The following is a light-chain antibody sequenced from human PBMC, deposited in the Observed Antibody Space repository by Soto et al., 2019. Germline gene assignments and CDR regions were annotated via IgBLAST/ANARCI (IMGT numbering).Light chain of an antibody. CDR3: QQYGTSPIT. CDR2: GAS. V-gene: IGKV3-20*01. CDR1: QTVSSY. J-gene: IGKJ5*01. Sequence: ENVLTPSPGTLSLSPGERATLSCRASQTVSSYVTWYQQRPGQAPRLLISGASRRATGIQYRFSGRGSGTDFTLTISRLEPEDFALYYCQQYGTSPITFGQGKRLEI.